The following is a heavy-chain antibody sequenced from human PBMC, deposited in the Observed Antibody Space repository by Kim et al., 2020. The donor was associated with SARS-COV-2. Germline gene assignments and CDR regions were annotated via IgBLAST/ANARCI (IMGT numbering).Heavy chain of an antibody. CDR1: GFTVSSNY. CDR3: ARAPGIAAAGTYWSYYYGMDV. V-gene: IGHV3-53*04. J-gene: IGHJ6*02. D-gene: IGHD6-13*01. Sequence: GGSLRLSCAASGFTVSSNYMSWVRQAPGKGLEWVSVIYSGGSTYYADSVKGRFTISRHNSKNTLYLQMNSLRAEDTAVYYCARAPGIAAAGTYWSYYYGMDVWGQGTTVTVSS. CDR2: IYSGGST.